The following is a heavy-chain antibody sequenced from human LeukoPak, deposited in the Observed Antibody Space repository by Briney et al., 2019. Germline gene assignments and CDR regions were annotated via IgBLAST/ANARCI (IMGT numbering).Heavy chain of an antibody. Sequence: SETLSLTCTVSGGSISSYYWSWIRQPPGKGLEWIGYIYYIGSTNYNPSLKSRVTISVDMSKNQFSLKLSSVTAADTAVYYCARTYYDFWSGTFDPWGQGTLVTVSS. CDR1: GGSISSYY. J-gene: IGHJ5*02. CDR3: ARTYYDFWSGTFDP. CDR2: IYYIGST. V-gene: IGHV4-59*01. D-gene: IGHD3-3*01.